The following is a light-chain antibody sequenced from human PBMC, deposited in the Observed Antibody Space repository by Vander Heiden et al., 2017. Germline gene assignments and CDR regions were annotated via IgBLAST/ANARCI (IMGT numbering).Light chain of an antibody. CDR2: DVS. V-gene: IGLV2-11*01. CDR1: SSDVGGYNY. CDR3: CSDAGSDTWV. J-gene: IGLJ3*02. Sequence: QSALIQPSSVSGSPGQSVTIACTGTSSDVGGYNYVSWYQTHPGNPPILMIYDVSKRPAGVPDRFSGSKAGNTASLTISGLQDEDESDYYCCSDAGSDTWVFGGGTKLTVL.